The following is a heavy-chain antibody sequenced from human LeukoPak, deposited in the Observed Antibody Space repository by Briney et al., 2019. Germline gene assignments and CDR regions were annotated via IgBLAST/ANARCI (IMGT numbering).Heavy chain of an antibody. CDR1: GFTFSSYG. D-gene: IGHD6-19*01. V-gene: IGHV3-30*02. CDR3: AKESSSGWSVGFDY. Sequence: PGGSLRLSCAASGFTFSSYGMHWVRQAPGKGLEWVAFIRYGGSNKYYADSVKGRFTISRDNSKNTLYLQMNSLRAEDTAVYYCAKESSSGWSVGFDYWGQGTLVTVSS. J-gene: IGHJ4*02. CDR2: IRYGGSNK.